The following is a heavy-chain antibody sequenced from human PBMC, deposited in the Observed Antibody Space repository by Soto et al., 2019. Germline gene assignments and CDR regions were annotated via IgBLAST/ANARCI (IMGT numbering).Heavy chain of an antibody. J-gene: IGHJ3*02. Sequence: ASVKVSCKASGYTFTGYYMHWVRQAPGQGLEWMGWINPNSGGTNYAQKFQGRVTMTRDTSISTAYMELSRLRSDDTAVYYCARESYYYDRSGYADAFDIWGQGTMVTVSS. CDR2: INPNSGGT. CDR3: ARESYYYDRSGYADAFDI. D-gene: IGHD3-22*01. CDR1: GYTFTGYY. V-gene: IGHV1-2*02.